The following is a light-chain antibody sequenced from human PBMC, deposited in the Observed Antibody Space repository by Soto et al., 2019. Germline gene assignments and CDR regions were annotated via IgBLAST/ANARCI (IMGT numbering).Light chain of an antibody. CDR3: CSYAGGSNV. Sequence: QSALTQPASVSGSPGQSITISCTGTSSDVGSYKFVSWYQQYPGKAPKLMIYEGSKRPSGVSDRFSGSKSGNTASLTISGLQAEDEADYFCCSYAGGSNVFGAGTKLT. J-gene: IGLJ1*01. CDR1: SSDVGSYKF. CDR2: EGS. V-gene: IGLV2-23*03.